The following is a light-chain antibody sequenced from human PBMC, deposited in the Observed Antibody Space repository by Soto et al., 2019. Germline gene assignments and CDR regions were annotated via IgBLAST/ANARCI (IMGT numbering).Light chain of an antibody. CDR1: SSDVGDYNL. V-gene: IGLV2-14*01. CDR3: SSKSSTSTYV. CDR2: EVT. J-gene: IGLJ1*01. Sequence: QSALTQPASVSGSPGQSITIACTETSSDVGDYNLVSWYQQHPGKAPKLMVYEVTNRPSGVSNRFSGSKSGNTASLTISGLQAEDEAEYYCSSKSSTSTYVFGTGTKLTVL.